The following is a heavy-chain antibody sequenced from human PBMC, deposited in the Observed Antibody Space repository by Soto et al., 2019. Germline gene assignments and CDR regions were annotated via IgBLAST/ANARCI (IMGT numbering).Heavy chain of an antibody. CDR3: ARTSRFDS. Sequence: QVQLQQWGAGLLKPSETLSLTCAVYGGSFSGYYWSWIRQPPGKGLEWIGEINHSGSTHYNPSLKSRVTICLDTSKNQFSLKLSSVTAADAAGYSCARTSRFDSWGQGTLVTVSS. CDR2: INHSGST. CDR1: GGSFSGYY. J-gene: IGHJ4*02. D-gene: IGHD6-6*01. V-gene: IGHV4-34*01.